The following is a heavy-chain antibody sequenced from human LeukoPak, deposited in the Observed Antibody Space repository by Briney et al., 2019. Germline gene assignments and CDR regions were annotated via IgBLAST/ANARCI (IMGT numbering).Heavy chain of an antibody. V-gene: IGHV4-59*01. CDR2: IYYSGST. Sequence: SETLSLTCTVSGGPISSYYWSWIRQPPGKGLEWIGYIYYSGSTNYNPSLKSRVTISVDTSKNQFSLKLSSVTAADTAVYYCARAVLLWFGESPYYFDYWGQGTLVTVSS. J-gene: IGHJ4*02. CDR1: GGPISSYY. D-gene: IGHD3-10*01. CDR3: ARAVLLWFGESPYYFDY.